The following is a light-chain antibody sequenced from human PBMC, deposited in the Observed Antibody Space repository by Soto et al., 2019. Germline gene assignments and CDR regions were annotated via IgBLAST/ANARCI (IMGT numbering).Light chain of an antibody. CDR1: HNILYSSATNHS. Sequence: DIVLTQSPDSLAVSLGQSATINCKSIHNILYSSATNHSISWHQHRPAQPPKLLFSPASTQEVGVPDCFSGSGSGTNFPLTITSLQAEDVAVSYCQQYYSPPPPFGQGTKV. CDR3: QQYYSPPPP. J-gene: IGKJ1*01. V-gene: IGKV4-1*01. CDR2: PAS.